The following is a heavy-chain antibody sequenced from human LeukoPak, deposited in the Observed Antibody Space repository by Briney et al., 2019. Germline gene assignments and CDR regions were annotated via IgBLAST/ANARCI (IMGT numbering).Heavy chain of an antibody. V-gene: IGHV3-23*01. CDR3: APLAATTDY. CDR2: ISASGGGT. CDR1: GXTLSSYG. D-gene: IGHD5-12*01. J-gene: IGHJ4*02. Sequence: GSLRLSCSASGXTLSSYGMSLVRQAPGKGLEWVSSISASGGGTYYAGSVKGRFTISRDTSKNTLYLQMNSLRAEDTAVYYCAPLAATTDYWGQGTLVTVSS.